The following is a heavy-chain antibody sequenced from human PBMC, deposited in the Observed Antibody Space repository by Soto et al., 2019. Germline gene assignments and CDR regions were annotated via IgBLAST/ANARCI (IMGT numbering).Heavy chain of an antibody. Sequence: EVQLVESGGGLVQPGGSLKLSCAASGFTFIGSAMHWVRQASGKGLEWVGRIRSKANSYATAYAASVKGRFTISRDDSKNTAYLQMNSLKTEDTAVYYCTRPSTYYYDSSGYAVDYWGQGTLVTVSS. D-gene: IGHD3-22*01. CDR3: TRPSTYYYDSSGYAVDY. V-gene: IGHV3-73*02. J-gene: IGHJ4*02. CDR1: GFTFIGSA. CDR2: IRSKANSYAT.